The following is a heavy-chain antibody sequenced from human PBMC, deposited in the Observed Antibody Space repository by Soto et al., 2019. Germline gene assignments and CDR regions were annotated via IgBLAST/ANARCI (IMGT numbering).Heavy chain of an antibody. J-gene: IGHJ4*02. V-gene: IGHV1-8*01. CDR1: GYTFTSYD. CDR3: AIGLAVAPFDY. Sequence: ASVKFSWKASGYTFTSYDINWVRQATGQGLECMGWLNPNNGNTGYAQKFQGRVTMTRXTXXSXXXMXLXXLRXEDTAVYYCAIGLAVAPFDYWGQGTLDTVSS. CDR2: LNPNNGNT. D-gene: IGHD6-19*01.